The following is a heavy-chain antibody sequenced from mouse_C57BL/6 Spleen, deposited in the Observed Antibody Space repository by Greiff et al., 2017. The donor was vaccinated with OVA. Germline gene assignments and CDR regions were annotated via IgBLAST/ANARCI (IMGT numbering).Heavy chain of an antibody. CDR1: GFTFSNYW. J-gene: IGHJ2*01. CDR2: IRLKSDNYAT. CDR3: TGGWDEGYFDY. Sequence: EVKLVESGGGLVQPGGSMKLSCVASGFTFSNYWMNWVRQSPEKGLEWVAQIRLKSDNYATHYAESVKGRFTISRDDSKSSVYLQMNNLRAEDTGIYYCTGGWDEGYFDYWGQGTTLTVSS. V-gene: IGHV6-3*01. D-gene: IGHD4-1*01.